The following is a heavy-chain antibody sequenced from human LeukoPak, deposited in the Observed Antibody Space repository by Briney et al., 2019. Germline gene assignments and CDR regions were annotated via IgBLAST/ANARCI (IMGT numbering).Heavy chain of an antibody. Sequence: GGSLRLSCAASGFTFSSYEMNWVRQAPGKGLEWVSYISSSGTTTYYAASVKGRFTISRDDSKNTLYLQMNSLRADDTAVYYCAGVDAAMPDAFDIWGQGTTVTVSS. CDR2: ISSSGTTT. CDR1: GFTFSSYE. D-gene: IGHD5-18*01. CDR3: AGVDAAMPDAFDI. V-gene: IGHV3-48*03. J-gene: IGHJ3*02.